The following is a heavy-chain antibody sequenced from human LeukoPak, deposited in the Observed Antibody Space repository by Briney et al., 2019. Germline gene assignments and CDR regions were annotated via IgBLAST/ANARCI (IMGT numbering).Heavy chain of an antibody. CDR3: ASIAAAGSFDY. D-gene: IGHD6-13*01. Sequence: SETLSLTCTVSGGSISSSYWSWIRQPPGKGLEWIGYIHYSGNTNYTPTLRSRLTISVDTSKNQFSLKLSSVTAADTAVYYCASIAAAGSFDYWGQGTLVTVSS. CDR2: IHYSGNT. V-gene: IGHV4-59*08. CDR1: GGSISSSY. J-gene: IGHJ4*02.